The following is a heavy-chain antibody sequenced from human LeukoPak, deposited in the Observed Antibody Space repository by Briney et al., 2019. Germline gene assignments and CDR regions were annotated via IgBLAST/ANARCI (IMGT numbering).Heavy chain of an antibody. CDR2: ISYDASNK. J-gene: IGHJ4*02. CDR1: GLTFSSYG. CDR3: ANDYGDY. Sequence: PGGSLRLSCAASGLTFSSYGMQWVRQAPGKGMEWVAVISYDASNKYYADSVKGRFHISRDKSKNTLYLQMNSLRAEDAAVYYCANDYGDYWCQGNLVTVSS. D-gene: IGHD4-17*01. V-gene: IGHV3-30*18.